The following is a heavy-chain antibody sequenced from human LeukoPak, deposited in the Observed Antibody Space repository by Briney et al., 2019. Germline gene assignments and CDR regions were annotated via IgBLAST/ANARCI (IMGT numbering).Heavy chain of an antibody. CDR1: GFNFIDYS. D-gene: IGHD5-12*01. CDR2: IGISSGNT. J-gene: IGHJ4*01. CDR3: ARDHRYAFDN. Sequence: GGSLRLSCAASGFNFIDYSMNWVRQAPGKGLAWISYIGISSGNTKYADSVKGRFTISRDKARNSLYLQMNSQRVEDTAMYYCARDHRYAFDNWGHGTLVTVSS. V-gene: IGHV3-48*01.